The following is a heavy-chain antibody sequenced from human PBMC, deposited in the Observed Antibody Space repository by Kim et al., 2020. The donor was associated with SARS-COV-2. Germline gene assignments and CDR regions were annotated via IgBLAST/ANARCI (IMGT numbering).Heavy chain of an antibody. CDR3: ARRPKVGTTLPGYFDY. D-gene: IGHD1-26*01. Sequence: PSFQGQVTISADKSSSTAYLQWSSLKAADTAMYYCARRPKVGTTLPGYFDYWGQGTLVTVSS. J-gene: IGHJ4*02. V-gene: IGHV5-51*01.